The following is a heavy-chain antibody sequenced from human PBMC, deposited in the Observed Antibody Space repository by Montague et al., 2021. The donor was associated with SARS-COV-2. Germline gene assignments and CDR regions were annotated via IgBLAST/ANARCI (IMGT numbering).Heavy chain of an antibody. CDR2: IYYSGST. D-gene: IGHD5-24*01. Sequence: SETLSLTCTVSGGSISSYYWSWIRQPPGKGLEWIGYIYYSGSTXXXPSXXXRATISLDTSKNQFSLKLSSVTAADTAVYYCARIPHTPGRWLLGSRGGSVPESFGFDPWGQGTLVTVSS. CDR1: GGSISSYY. CDR3: ARIPHTPGRWLLGSRGGSVPESFGFDP. V-gene: IGHV4-59*01. J-gene: IGHJ5*02.